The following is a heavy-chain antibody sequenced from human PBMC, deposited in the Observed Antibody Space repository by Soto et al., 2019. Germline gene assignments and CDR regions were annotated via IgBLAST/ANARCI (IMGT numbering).Heavy chain of an antibody. CDR3: AADKYYYDSSGYYPHDAFAI. CDR1: GFTFTSSA. CDR2: IVVGSGNT. J-gene: IGHJ3*02. Sequence: GASVKVSCKASGFTFTSSAVQWVRQARGQRLEWIGWIVVGSGNTNYAQKFQERVTITRDMSTSTAYMELSSLRSEDTAVYYCAADKYYYDSSGYYPHDAFAIWDLRTLVLVS. V-gene: IGHV1-58*01. D-gene: IGHD3-22*01.